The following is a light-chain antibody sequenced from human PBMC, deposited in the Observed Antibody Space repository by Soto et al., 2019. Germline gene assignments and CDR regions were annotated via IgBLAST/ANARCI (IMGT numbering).Light chain of an antibody. V-gene: IGKV1-8*01. CDR2: AAS. CDR3: QQYDSYPRT. Sequence: AIRMTQSPSSFSASTGDRVTITCRASQGISSYLAWYQQKPGKAPKLLIYAASTLQSGVPSRFSGSGSGTDFTLTISCLQSEDFATYDCQQYDSYPRTFGQGTKVEIK. J-gene: IGKJ1*01. CDR1: QGISSY.